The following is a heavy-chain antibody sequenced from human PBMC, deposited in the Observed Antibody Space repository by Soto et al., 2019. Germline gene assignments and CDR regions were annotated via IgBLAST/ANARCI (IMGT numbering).Heavy chain of an antibody. Sequence: GGSLRLSCAASGFTFSSYAMSWVRQAPGKGLEWVSAISGSGGSTYYADSLKGRFTISGENSKNTLHLQMNSLRAEDTAVYYCAKVGGVYRVELYCFDYWGQGTLVTVSS. CDR3: AKVGGVYRVELYCFDY. D-gene: IGHD1-7*01. V-gene: IGHV3-23*01. CDR1: GFTFSSYA. J-gene: IGHJ4*02. CDR2: ISGSGGST.